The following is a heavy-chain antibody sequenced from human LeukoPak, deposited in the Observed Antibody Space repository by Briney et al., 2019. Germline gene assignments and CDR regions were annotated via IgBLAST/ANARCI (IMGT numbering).Heavy chain of an antibody. CDR1: GFTFSSDA. CDR2: IRSDGRNK. D-gene: IGHD6-19*01. Sequence: GRALRLSCSASGFTFSSDAMHWVRHAPCKGLEWMAFIRSDGRNKYYADSGKGRFTISRDNSKNTLYLQMNSLRAEDTAVYYCARILDSAWGELGYWGQGTLVTVSS. J-gene: IGHJ4*02. V-gene: IGHV3-30*04. CDR3: ARILDSAWGELGY.